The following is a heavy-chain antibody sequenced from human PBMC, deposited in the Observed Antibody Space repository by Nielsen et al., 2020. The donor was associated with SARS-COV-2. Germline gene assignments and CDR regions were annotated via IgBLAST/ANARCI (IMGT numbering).Heavy chain of an antibody. J-gene: IGHJ6*02. CDR2: IYYSGST. D-gene: IGHD6-13*01. CDR1: GGSISSYY. V-gene: IGHV4-59*08. Sequence: SETLSLTCTVSGGSISSYYWSWIRQPPGKGLEWIGYIYYSGSTNYNPSLKSRVTMSVDTSKNQFSLKLSSVTAADTAVYYCARHYSSSWYPDYYYYGMDVWGQGTTVTVSS. CDR3: ARHYSSSWYPDYYYYGMDV.